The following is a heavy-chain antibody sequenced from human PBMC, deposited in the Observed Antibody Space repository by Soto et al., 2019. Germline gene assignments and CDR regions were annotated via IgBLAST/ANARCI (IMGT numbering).Heavy chain of an antibody. V-gene: IGHV5-10-1*01. CDR3: ARLGDSSGYGHWFDP. Sequence: GESLKISCKGSGYSFTSYWISWVRQMPGKGLEWMGRIDPSDSYTNYSPSFQGHVTISADKSISTAYLQWSSLKASDTAMYYCARLGDSSGYGHWFDPLGQGTLVTVSS. D-gene: IGHD3-22*01. CDR1: GYSFTSYW. CDR2: IDPSDSYT. J-gene: IGHJ5*02.